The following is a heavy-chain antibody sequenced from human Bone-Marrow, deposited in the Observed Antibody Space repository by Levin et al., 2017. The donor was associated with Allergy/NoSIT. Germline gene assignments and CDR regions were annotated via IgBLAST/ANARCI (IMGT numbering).Heavy chain of an antibody. CDR2: IYGSGGT. V-gene: IGHV4-39*01. Sequence: SETLSLTCTVSGVSITNNYYWGWIRQPPGKGLEWIGTIYGSGGTYYNPSLKSRVTISVDTSKNQFSLKLSSVTAADTAVYYCARHLDDVATPVYGPLDYWGQGTLLTVSS. J-gene: IGHJ4*02. CDR3: ARHLDDVATPVYGPLDY. CDR1: GVSITNNYY. D-gene: IGHD3-16*01.